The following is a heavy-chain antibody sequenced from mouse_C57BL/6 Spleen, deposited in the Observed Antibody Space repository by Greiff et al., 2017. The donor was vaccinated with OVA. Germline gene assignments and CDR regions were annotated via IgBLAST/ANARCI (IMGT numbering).Heavy chain of an antibody. D-gene: IGHD2-2*01. CDR3: ARGGYGYDTDYFDY. V-gene: IGHV1-55*01. CDR1: GYTFTSYW. J-gene: IGHJ2*01. Sequence: QVQLKESGAELVKPGASVKMSCKASGYTFTSYWITWVKQRPGQGLEWIGDIYPGSGSPNYNEKFKSKATLTVDTSSSTAYMQLSSLTSEDSAVYYCARGGYGYDTDYFDYWGQGTTLTVSS. CDR2: IYPGSGSP.